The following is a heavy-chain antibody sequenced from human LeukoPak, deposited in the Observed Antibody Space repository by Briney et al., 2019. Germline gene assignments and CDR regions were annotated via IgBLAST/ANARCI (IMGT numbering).Heavy chain of an antibody. CDR1: GGSLSGYF. CDR2: IHTIYTSET. Sequence: SETLSLTCTVSGGSLSGYFGSWIRQASGKGLEWIGYIHTIYTSETIYNPSLKSRVSMSVDTSKNQFSLNLSSVTAADTAVYYCARGLRDEERYYKYYYMDVWGKGATVTVSS. D-gene: IGHD3-22*01. J-gene: IGHJ6*03. CDR3: ARGLRDEERYYKYYYMDV. V-gene: IGHV4-4*09.